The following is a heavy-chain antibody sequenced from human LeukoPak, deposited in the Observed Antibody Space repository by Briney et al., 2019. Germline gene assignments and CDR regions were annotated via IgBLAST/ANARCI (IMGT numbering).Heavy chain of an antibody. V-gene: IGHV4-59*08. J-gene: IGHJ4*02. CDR3: ARNTLGYYFDY. CDR1: GGSISSYY. D-gene: IGHD2-2*02. CDR2: IYYSGST. Sequence: SETLSLTCTVSGGSISSYYWSWIRQPPGKGLEWIGYIYYSGSTNYNPSLKSRVTISVDTSKNQFSLKLSSVTAADTAVYYCARNTLGYYFDYWGRGTLVTVSS.